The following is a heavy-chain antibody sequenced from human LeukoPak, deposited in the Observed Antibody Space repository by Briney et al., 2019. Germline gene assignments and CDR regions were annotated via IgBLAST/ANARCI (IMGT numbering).Heavy chain of an antibody. CDR1: GFTFSVYA. Sequence: GGSLRLSCDASGFTFSVYAMSWVRQGTGKGLEWVSSITSSGEATYYADSVKGRFTISRDNAKNSLYLQMNSLRAEDTAVYYCARESLVGATDYWGQGTLVTVSS. D-gene: IGHD1-26*01. CDR2: ITSSGEAT. V-gene: IGHV3-69-1*02. J-gene: IGHJ4*02. CDR3: ARESLVGATDY.